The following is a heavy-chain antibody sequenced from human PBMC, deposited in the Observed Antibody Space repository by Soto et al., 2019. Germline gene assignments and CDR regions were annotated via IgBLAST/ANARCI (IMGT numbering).Heavy chain of an antibody. Sequence: PSETLSLTCAVSGYSISSAYFCGWIRQPPGKGLEWIGSIYHSGSTYYNPSLKSRVTISIDTSKNQFSLKLNSMTAADTAVYYCAGSTDYDSSGSRAYWGQGTLVTVSS. CDR1: GYSISSAYF. CDR2: IYHSGST. J-gene: IGHJ4*02. V-gene: IGHV4-38-2*01. CDR3: AGSTDYDSSGSRAY. D-gene: IGHD3-22*01.